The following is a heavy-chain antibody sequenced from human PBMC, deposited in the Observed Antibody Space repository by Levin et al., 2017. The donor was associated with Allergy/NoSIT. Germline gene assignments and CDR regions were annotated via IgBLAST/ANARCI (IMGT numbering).Heavy chain of an antibody. CDR3: ARDGRGWDAFDI. V-gene: IGHV4-59*01. J-gene: IGHJ3*02. CDR1: GGSISSYY. CDR2: IYYSGST. Sequence: SQTLSLPCTVSGGSISSYYWSWIRQPPGKGLEWIGYIYYSGSTNYNPSLKSRVTISVDTSKNQFSLKLSSVTAADTAVYYCARDGRGWDAFDIWGQGTMVTVSS. D-gene: IGHD1-26*01.